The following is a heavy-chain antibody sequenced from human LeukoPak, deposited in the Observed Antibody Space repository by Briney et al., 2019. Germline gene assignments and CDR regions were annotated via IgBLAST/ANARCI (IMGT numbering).Heavy chain of an antibody. V-gene: IGHV4-39*02. CDR1: GGSISSSSYY. J-gene: IGHJ4*02. CDR2: IYYSGST. CDR3: ARDGWFGEYYFDY. D-gene: IGHD3-10*01. Sequence: NPSETLSLTCTVSGGSISSSSYYWGWIRQPPGKGLEWIGSIYYSGSTYYNPSLRGRVTISVDTSKNQFSLKLSSVTAADTAVYYCARDGWFGEYYFDYWGQGTLVTVSS.